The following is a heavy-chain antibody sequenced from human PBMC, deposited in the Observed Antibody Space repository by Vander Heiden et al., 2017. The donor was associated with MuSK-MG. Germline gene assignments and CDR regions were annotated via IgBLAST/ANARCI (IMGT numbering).Heavy chain of an antibody. CDR1: GSPSSADY. CDR3: ARESGYKAVDY. J-gene: IGHJ4*02. D-gene: IGHD5-12*01. CDR2: ISSSSSYI. Sequence: EVQVVESGGGLVKPGGSLRLSCPAPGSPSSADYSIWVRQAPGKGLEWVSSISSSSSYIYYAASVKGRFTISRDNAKNSLYLQMNSLRAEDTAMYHCARESGYKAVDYWGQGTLVTVSS. V-gene: IGHV3-21*01.